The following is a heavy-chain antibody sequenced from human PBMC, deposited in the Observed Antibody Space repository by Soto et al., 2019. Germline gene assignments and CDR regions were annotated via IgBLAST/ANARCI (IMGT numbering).Heavy chain of an antibody. D-gene: IGHD3-22*01. CDR1: GGSFSSYA. Sequence: QVQLVQSGAEVKKPGSSVKVSCKASGGSFSSYAISWVRQAPGQGLEWMGEIIPIFGTANYAQKFQGRVTITADESASTEYMELRSRGSEDTAGYYSARDRGPSSGYYPYWFDPWGQGTLVTASS. V-gene: IGHV1-69*12. J-gene: IGHJ5*02. CDR3: ARDRGPSSGYYPYWFDP. CDR2: IIPIFGTA.